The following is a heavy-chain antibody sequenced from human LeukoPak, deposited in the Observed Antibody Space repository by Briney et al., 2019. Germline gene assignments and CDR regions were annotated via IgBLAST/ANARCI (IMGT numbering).Heavy chain of an antibody. CDR2: INHSGGT. V-gene: IGHV4-34*01. J-gene: IGHJ3*02. Sequence: SETLSLTCAVYGGSFSGYYWSWIRQPPGKGLEWIGEINHSGGTNYNPSLKSRVTISVDTSKNQFSLKLSSVTAADTAVYYCARVVVITTGAFDIWGQGTMVTVSS. D-gene: IGHD3-22*01. CDR3: ARVVVITTGAFDI. CDR1: GGSFSGYY.